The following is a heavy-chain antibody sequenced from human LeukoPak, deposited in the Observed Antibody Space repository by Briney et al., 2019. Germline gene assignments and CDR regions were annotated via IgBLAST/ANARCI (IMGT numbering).Heavy chain of an antibody. V-gene: IGHV4-61*02. D-gene: IGHD5-18*01. CDR2: IYTSGST. J-gene: IGHJ4*02. CDR3: ARGQLWLQGFDY. Sequence: SETLSLTCTVSGGSISSGSYYWSWIRQPAGKGLEWIGRIYTSGSTNYNPSLKSRVTISVDTAKNQFSLKLSSVTAEDPAVYFCARGQLWLQGFDYGGERTVATVSS. CDR1: GGSISSGSYY.